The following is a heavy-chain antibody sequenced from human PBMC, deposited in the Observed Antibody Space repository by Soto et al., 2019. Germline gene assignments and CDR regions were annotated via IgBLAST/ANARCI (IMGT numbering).Heavy chain of an antibody. CDR1: GFTFSSYA. J-gene: IGHJ3*02. Sequence: GGSLRLSCAASGFTFSSYAMHWVRQAPGKGLEWVAVISYDGSNKYYADSVKGRLTISRDNSKNTLYLQMNSLRAEDTAVYYCARENGDVLSAFDIWGQGTMVTVSS. CDR2: ISYDGSNK. V-gene: IGHV3-30-3*01. D-gene: IGHD3-10*01. CDR3: ARENGDVLSAFDI.